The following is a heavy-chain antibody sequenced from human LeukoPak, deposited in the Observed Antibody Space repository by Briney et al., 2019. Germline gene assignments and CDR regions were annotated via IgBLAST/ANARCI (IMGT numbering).Heavy chain of an antibody. J-gene: IGHJ6*02. Sequence: PGGSLRLSCAASGFMFDDYGMSWVRQAPGKGLEWVSGINWNGGRTGYADSVKGRFTISRDNSKNSLYLQMNSLRTEDTALYYCAKELGMGSYYYYGMDVWGQGATVTVSS. CDR1: GFMFDDYG. V-gene: IGHV3-20*04. CDR2: INWNGGRT. CDR3: AKELGMGSYYYYGMDV. D-gene: IGHD1-14*01.